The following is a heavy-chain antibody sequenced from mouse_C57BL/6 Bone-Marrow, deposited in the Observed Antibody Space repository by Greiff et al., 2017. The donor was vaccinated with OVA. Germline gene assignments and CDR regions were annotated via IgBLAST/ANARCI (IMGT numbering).Heavy chain of an antibody. CDR3: ARYMDAMDY. Sequence: EVQVVESGGGLVQPGGSLSLSCAASGFTFTDYYMIWVRQPPGKALEWLGFIRNKANGYTTEYSASVKGRFTISRDNSQSILYLQMNALRAEDSATYYCARYMDAMDYWGQGTSVTVSS. J-gene: IGHJ4*01. V-gene: IGHV7-3*01. CDR2: IRNKANGYTT. CDR1: GFTFTDYY.